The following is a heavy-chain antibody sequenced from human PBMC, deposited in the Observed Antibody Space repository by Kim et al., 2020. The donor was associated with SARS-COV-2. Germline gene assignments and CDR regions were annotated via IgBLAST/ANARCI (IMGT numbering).Heavy chain of an antibody. J-gene: IGHJ6*02. Sequence: GGSLRLSCAASGFTFDDYAMHWVRQAPGKGLEWVSLISGDGGSTYYADSVKGRFTISRDNSKNSLYLQMNSLRTEDTALYYCAKDTIAARPYYYYGMDVWGQGTTVNVSS. V-gene: IGHV3-43*02. CDR1: GFTFDDYA. D-gene: IGHD6-6*01. CDR2: ISGDGGST. CDR3: AKDTIAARPYYYYGMDV.